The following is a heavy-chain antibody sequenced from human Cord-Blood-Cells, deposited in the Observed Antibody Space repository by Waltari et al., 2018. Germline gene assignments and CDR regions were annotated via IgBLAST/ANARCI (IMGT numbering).Heavy chain of an antibody. CDR2: IRYDGSSK. CDR1: GFTFSSYG. J-gene: IGHJ4*02. V-gene: IGHV3-30*02. Sequence: QVQLVESGGGVVQPGGSLRLSCAASGFTFSSYGMHWVRQAPGKGLEWVAFIRYDGSSKYYADSVKGRFTISRDNSKNTLYLQMNSLRAEDTAVYYCAKEASGSYFDYWGQGTLVTVSS. D-gene: IGHD1-26*01. CDR3: AKEASGSYFDY.